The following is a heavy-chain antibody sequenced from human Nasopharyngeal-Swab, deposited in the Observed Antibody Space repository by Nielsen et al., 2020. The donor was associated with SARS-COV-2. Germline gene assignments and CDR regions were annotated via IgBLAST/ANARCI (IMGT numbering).Heavy chain of an antibody. CDR2: ISWNSGSI. J-gene: IGHJ6*02. D-gene: IGHD3-3*01. V-gene: IGHV3-9*01. CDR1: GFTFDDYA. Sequence: ALRLSCAASGFTFDDYAMHWVRQAPGKGLEWVSGISWNSGSIGYADSVKGRFTISRDNAKNSLYLQMNSLRAEDTALYYCARTREDFGVVRPDYYYYGMDVWGQGTTVTVSS. CDR3: ARTREDFGVVRPDYYYYGMDV.